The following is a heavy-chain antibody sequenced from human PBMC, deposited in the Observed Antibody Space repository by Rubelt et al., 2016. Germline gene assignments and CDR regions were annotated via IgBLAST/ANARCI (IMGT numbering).Heavy chain of an antibody. Sequence: QVQLQQWGAGLSKPSETLSLTCGFYGGSFSSYHWIWIRQPPGKGLEWIGEINHSGGTGYNPSLKSRVTISVDRSKSQFSLNLRAGSAAETAVYDLARKMVDATRDVFDIWGQGTMVIVSS. D-gene: IGHD2-15*01. J-gene: IGHJ3*02. CDR2: INHSGGT. V-gene: IGHV4-34*02. CDR3: ARKMVDATRDVFDI. CDR1: GGSFSSYH.